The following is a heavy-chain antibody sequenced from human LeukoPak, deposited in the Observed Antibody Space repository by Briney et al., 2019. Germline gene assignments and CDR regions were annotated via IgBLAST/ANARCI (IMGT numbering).Heavy chain of an antibody. D-gene: IGHD2-8*01. Sequence: PGGSLRLSCAASGFTFRNYWMHWARHVPGKGLVWVSRINPDGTSPHYADSVKGRFTISRDNARNILYLQMSSLRVEDTAIYYCVRGTNDWTGIDYWGQGILVTVSS. V-gene: IGHV3-74*01. J-gene: IGHJ4*02. CDR3: VRGTNDWTGIDY. CDR1: GFTFRNYW. CDR2: INPDGTSP.